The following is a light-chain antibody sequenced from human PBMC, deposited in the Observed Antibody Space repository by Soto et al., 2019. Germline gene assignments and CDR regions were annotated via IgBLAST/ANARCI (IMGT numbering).Light chain of an antibody. CDR1: QSISSW. J-gene: IGKJ1*01. CDR2: DAS. CDR3: QQYNSYSR. V-gene: IGKV1-5*01. Sequence: DIQMTQSPSTLSASVGDRVTITCRASQSISSWLSWYKQKPGKAPKLLIYDASSLESGVPSRFSGSGSGTEFTLTISSLQPDDFATYYCQQYNSYSRFGQGTKVEIK.